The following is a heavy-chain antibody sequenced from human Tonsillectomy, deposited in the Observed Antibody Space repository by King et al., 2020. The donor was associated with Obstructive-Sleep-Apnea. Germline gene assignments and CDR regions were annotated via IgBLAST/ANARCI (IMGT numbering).Heavy chain of an antibody. CDR2: VSGSGYNT. J-gene: IGHJ4*02. Sequence: LQLVQSGGGLVQPGGSLRLSCAASGFTFNSYAMNWVRQAPGKGLEWVSGVSGSGYNTFYADAVKGRFTISRDNSKRTLYLQMNSLRAEDTAVYYCAKDICTNGVCTYDYWGQGTLVTVSS. V-gene: IGHV3-23*04. D-gene: IGHD2-8*01. CDR3: AKDICTNGVCTYDY. CDR1: GFTFNSYA.